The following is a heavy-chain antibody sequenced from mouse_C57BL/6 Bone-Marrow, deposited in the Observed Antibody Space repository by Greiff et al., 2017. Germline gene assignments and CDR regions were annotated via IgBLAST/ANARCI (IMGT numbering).Heavy chain of an antibody. D-gene: IGHD5-1*01. CDR1: GFTFSDYG. CDR2: ISSGSSTI. V-gene: IGHV5-17*01. J-gene: IGHJ4*01. Sequence: VQLKQSGGGLVKPGGSLKLSCAASGFTFSDYGMHWVRQAPEKGLEWVAYISSGSSTIYYADTVKGRFTISRDNAKNTLFLQMTSLRSEDTAMYYCARGRYEYHVPYYYAMDYWGQGTSVTVSS. CDR3: ARGRYEYHVPYYYAMDY.